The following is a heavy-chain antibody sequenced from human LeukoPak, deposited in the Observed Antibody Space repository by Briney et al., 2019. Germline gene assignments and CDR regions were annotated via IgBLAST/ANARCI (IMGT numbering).Heavy chain of an antibody. V-gene: IGHV1-18*04. D-gene: IGHD1-26*01. Sequence: ASVKVSCKASGYTFTGCYMHWVRQAPGQGLEWMGWISAYNGNTNYAQKLQGRVTMTTDTSTSAAYMELRSLRSDDTAVYYCARDLSLFEWELLGPRLDYWGQGTLVTVSS. CDR3: ARDLSLFEWELLGPRLDY. CDR1: GYTFTGCY. J-gene: IGHJ4*02. CDR2: ISAYNGNT.